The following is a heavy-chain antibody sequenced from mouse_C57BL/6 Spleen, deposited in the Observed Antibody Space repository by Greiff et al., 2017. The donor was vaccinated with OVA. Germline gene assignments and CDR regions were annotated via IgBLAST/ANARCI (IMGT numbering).Heavy chain of an antibody. CDR2: ISGGGGNT. J-gene: IGHJ1*03. CDR3: ARDGNYWYFDV. V-gene: IGHV5-9*01. Sequence: DVHLVESGGGLVKPGGSLKLSCAASGFTFSSYTMSWVRQTPEKRLEWVATISGGGGNTYYPDSVKGRFTISRDNAKNTLYLQMSSLRSEDTALYYCARDGNYWYFDVWGTGTTVTVSS. CDR1: GFTFSSYT. D-gene: IGHD2-1*01.